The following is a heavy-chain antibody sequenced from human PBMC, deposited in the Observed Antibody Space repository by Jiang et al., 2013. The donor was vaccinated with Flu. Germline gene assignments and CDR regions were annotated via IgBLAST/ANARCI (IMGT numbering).Heavy chain of an antibody. D-gene: IGHD1-26*01. CDR3: ARGYKWDHEG. J-gene: IGHJ4*02. CDR1: GYTFSDYY. Sequence: SGAEVKKPGASVKVSCKTSGYTFSDYYLHWVRQVPGRGFEWMGRVNPDNGGTNLAQKFRGRVTMTRDTSTSTGFMELSRLTSEDTAVYFCARGYKWDHEGWGQGTLVTVSS. V-gene: IGHV1-2*06. CDR2: VNPDNGGT.